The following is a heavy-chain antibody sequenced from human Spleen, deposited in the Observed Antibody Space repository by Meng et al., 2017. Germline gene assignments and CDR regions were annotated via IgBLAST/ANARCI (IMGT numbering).Heavy chain of an antibody. J-gene: IGHJ4*02. CDR3: AKAGVRGAEGNY. D-gene: IGHD3-10*01. Sequence: GESLKISCAASGFTFSSYEMNWVRQAPGQGLEWVSYISHSGRTIYYADSVKGRFTISRDNSKNTLYVQMNSLRAEDTAVYYCAKAGVRGAEGNYWGQGTLVTVSS. V-gene: IGHV3-48*03. CDR2: ISHSGRTI. CDR1: GFTFSSYE.